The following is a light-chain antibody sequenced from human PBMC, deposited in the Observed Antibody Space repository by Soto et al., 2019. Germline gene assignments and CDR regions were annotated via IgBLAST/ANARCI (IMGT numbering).Light chain of an antibody. Sequence: EIVLTQSPGTLSLSPGERATLSCRASQSVSSSYLAWYQQKPGQAPRLLIYGASSRATGIPPTFSGSGSGTDFTLTISRLEPEDFAVYYCQQYGSSPWTFGQGTMVDI. CDR3: QQYGSSPWT. V-gene: IGKV3-20*01. J-gene: IGKJ1*01. CDR1: QSVSSSY. CDR2: GAS.